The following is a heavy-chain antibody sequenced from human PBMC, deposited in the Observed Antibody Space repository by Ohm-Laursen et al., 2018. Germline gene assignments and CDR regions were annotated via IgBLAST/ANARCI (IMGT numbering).Heavy chain of an antibody. CDR3: ARVPPNYYDSSGYLDY. J-gene: IGHJ4*02. D-gene: IGHD3-22*01. CDR1: GFTVSSNY. V-gene: IGHV3-66*01. CDR2: IYSGGST. Sequence: SLRLSCTASGFTVSSNYMSWIRQAPGKGLEWVSVIYSGGSTYYADSVKGRFTISRDNSKNTLYHQMNSLRAEDTAVYYCARVPPNYYDSSGYLDYWGQGTLVTVSS.